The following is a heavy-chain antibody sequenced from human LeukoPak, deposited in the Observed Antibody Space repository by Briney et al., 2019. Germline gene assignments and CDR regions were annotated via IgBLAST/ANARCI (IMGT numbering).Heavy chain of an antibody. V-gene: IGHV3-23*01. CDR3: AKVGSIAAALPSMTFDP. D-gene: IGHD6-13*01. CDR2: ISGSGGST. J-gene: IGHJ5*02. CDR1: GFTFSSYA. Sequence: TGGSLRLSCAASGFTFSSYAMSWVRQAPGKGLEWVSAISGSGGSTYYADSVKGRFTISRDNSKNTLYLQMNSLRAEDTAVYYCAKVGSIAAALPSMTFDPWGQGTLVTVSS.